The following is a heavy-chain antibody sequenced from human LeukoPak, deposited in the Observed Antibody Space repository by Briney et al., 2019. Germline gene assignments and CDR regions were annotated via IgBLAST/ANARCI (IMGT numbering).Heavy chain of an antibody. CDR3: VRDETLWTLDW. V-gene: IGHV3-74*03. CDR1: GFTFSGHW. D-gene: IGHD1-1*01. CDR2: INERGTDS. J-gene: IGHJ4*02. Sequence: GGSLRLSCTASGFTFSGHWIHWVRQPPGMGLVWVSRINERGTDSMYAESVKGRFTISRDNAKNTVYLQMYSLRAEDTAVYYCVRDETLWTLDWWGQGTLVSVSS.